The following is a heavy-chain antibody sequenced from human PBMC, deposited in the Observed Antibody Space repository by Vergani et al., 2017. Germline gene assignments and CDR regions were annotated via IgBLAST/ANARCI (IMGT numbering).Heavy chain of an antibody. CDR3: TAGRNGLDPFDV. CDR1: GFHFDNYA. V-gene: IGHV3-9*01. CDR2: INDNSAII. Sequence: EVQLVESGGGLVQPGRSLRLPCAAPGFHFDNYAMHWVRPAPGKGLEWVAGINDNSAIIIYADSVRGRFTIYRDNAKKSLYLQMNSLKTDDTALYYCTAGRNGLDPFDVWGRGTLVTVSS. D-gene: IGHD1-14*01. J-gene: IGHJ3*01.